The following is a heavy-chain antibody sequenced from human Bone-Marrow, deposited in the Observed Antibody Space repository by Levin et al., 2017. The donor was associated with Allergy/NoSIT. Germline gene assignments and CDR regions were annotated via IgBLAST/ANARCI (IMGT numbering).Heavy chain of an antibody. CDR3: AKGRTPISPYRPLDS. D-gene: IGHD1-26*01. CDR1: GFTFNSYA. CDR2: ISGSGDDT. J-gene: IGHJ5*01. Sequence: GESLKISCAASGFTFNSYAMTWVRQTPEKGLEWVSCISGSGDDTYYADSVQGRFTISRDNAKNTLFLQINSLRVEDTAVYYCAKGRTPISPYRPLDSWGQGTLVSVSS. V-gene: IGHV3-23*01.